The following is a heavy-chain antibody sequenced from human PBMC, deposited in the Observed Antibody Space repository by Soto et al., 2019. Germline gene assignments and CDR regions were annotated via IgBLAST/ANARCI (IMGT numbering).Heavy chain of an antibody. D-gene: IGHD6-19*01. CDR1: GFTFSGHA. Sequence: QVQLVESGGGVAQPGRSLRLSCTVSGFTFSGHAMHCVRQAPGKGLEWVTQIWYDGSNKYYAESVKGRFTISRDKSKNTLYLQMNSVRVEDTAVYYCARDGQGLAPYALDVWGQGTSVTVSS. J-gene: IGHJ6*02. CDR2: IWYDGSNK. CDR3: ARDGQGLAPYALDV. V-gene: IGHV3-33*01.